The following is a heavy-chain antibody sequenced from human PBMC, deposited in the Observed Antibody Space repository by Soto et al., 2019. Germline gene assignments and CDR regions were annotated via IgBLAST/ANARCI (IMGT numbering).Heavy chain of an antibody. Sequence: ASVKVSCKASGYTFTSYDINWVRQATGQGLEWMGWMNPNSGNTGYAQKFQGRVTMTRNTSISTAYMELSSLKSEDTAVYYCARGREYDFWSGYSDYYYGMDVWGQGTTVTVSS. CDR2: MNPNSGNT. J-gene: IGHJ6*02. V-gene: IGHV1-8*01. CDR1: GYTFTSYD. CDR3: ARGREYDFWSGYSDYYYGMDV. D-gene: IGHD3-3*01.